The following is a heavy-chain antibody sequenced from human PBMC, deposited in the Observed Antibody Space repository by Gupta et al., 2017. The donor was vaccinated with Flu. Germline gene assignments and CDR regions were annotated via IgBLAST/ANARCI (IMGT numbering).Heavy chain of an antibody. CDR2: ITGSSNYI. Sequence: GGLVKPGGSLRLSCAASGFIFSSYNMNWVRQAPGKGLEWVSSITGSSNYIYYADSLKGRFTISRDNAKNSLYLQMNSLRAEDTAVYYCAGGDVGSGSYYYYGMDVWGQGTTVTVSS. V-gene: IGHV3-21*01. J-gene: IGHJ6*02. D-gene: IGHD3-10*01. CDR3: AGGDVGSGSYYYYGMDV. CDR1: GFIFSSYN.